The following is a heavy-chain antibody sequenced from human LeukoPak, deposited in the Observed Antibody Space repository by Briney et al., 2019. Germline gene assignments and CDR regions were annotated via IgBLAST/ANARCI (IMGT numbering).Heavy chain of an antibody. CDR3: ARDSRVVDFWSGYYDY. Sequence: GGSLRLSCAASGFTFSSYGMHWVRQAPGKGLEWVAVISYDGSNKYYANSVKGRFTISRDNSKNTLYLQMNSLRAEDTAVYYCARDSRVVDFWSGYYDYWGQGTLVTVSS. J-gene: IGHJ4*02. CDR1: GFTFSSYG. D-gene: IGHD3-3*01. CDR2: ISYDGSNK. V-gene: IGHV3-30*06.